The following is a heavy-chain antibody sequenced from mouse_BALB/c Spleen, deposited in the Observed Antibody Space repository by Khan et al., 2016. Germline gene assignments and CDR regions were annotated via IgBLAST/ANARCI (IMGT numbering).Heavy chain of an antibody. CDR2: ISSGASTI. D-gene: IGHD1-1*02. J-gene: IGHJ4*01. V-gene: IGHV5-17*02. Sequence: EVELVESGGGLVQPGGSRKLSCAASGFTFRSFGMHWVRQAPEKGLEWVAYISSGASTIYYTDTVKGRFTISRDNPKNTLFLQMTSLRSEDTAMHYCSRGSIYALDYWGQGTSVTVSS. CDR1: GFTFRSFG. CDR3: SRGSIYALDY.